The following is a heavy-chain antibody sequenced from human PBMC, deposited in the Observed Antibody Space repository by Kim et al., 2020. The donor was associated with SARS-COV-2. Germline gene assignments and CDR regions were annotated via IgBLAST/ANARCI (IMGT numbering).Heavy chain of an antibody. D-gene: IGHD3-10*01. V-gene: IGHV4-59*01. CDR3: ARRRNLWFGELSSAFDI. CDR1: GGSISSYY. Sequence: SETLSLTCTVSGGSISSYYWSWIRQPPGKGLEWIGYIYYSGSTNYNPSLKSRVTISVDTSKNQFSLKLSSVTAADTAVYYCARRRNLWFGELSSAFDIWGQGTMVTVSS. CDR2: IYYSGST. J-gene: IGHJ3*02.